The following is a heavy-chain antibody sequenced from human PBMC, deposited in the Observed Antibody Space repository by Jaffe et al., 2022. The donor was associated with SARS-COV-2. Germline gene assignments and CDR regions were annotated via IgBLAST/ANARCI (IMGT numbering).Heavy chain of an antibody. Sequence: EVQLVESGGGLVQPGGSLRLSCAASGFTFSSYWMHWVRQAPGKGLVWVSRINSDGSSTSYADSVKGRFTISRDNAKNTLYLQMNSLRAEDTAVYYCATAPGIAPRAPAHWGQGTLVTVSS. D-gene: IGHD6-13*01. J-gene: IGHJ4*02. V-gene: IGHV3-74*01. CDR1: GFTFSSYW. CDR2: INSDGSST. CDR3: ATAPGIAPRAPAH.